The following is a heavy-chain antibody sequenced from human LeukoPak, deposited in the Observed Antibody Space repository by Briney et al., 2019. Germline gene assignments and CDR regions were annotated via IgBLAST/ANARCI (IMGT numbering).Heavy chain of an antibody. CDR1: GGSISSSNW. CDR2: VYHSGST. D-gene: IGHD3-22*01. CDR3: ARRGRGYYYDSSGYYLGYFQH. V-gene: IGHV4-4*02. Sequence: SGTLSLTCAVSGGSISSSNWWSWVRQPPGKGLEWIGEVYHSGSTNYNPSLKSRVTISVDKSKNQFSLKLSSVTAADTAVYYCARRGRGYYYDSSGYYLGYFQHWGQGTLVTVSS. J-gene: IGHJ1*01.